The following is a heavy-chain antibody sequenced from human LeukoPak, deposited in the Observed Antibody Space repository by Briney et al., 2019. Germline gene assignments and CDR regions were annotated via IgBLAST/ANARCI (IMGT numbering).Heavy chain of an antibody. CDR1: GGSFSGYY. CDR2: INHSGST. CDR3: ARAPYYGSGSYLY. Sequence: PSETLSLTCAVYGGSFSGYYWSWIRQPPGKGLEWIGEINHSGSTNYNPSLKSRVTISVDTSKNQFSLKLSSVTAADTAVYYCARAPYYGSGSYLYWGQGTLVTVSS. J-gene: IGHJ4*02. D-gene: IGHD3-10*01. V-gene: IGHV4-34*01.